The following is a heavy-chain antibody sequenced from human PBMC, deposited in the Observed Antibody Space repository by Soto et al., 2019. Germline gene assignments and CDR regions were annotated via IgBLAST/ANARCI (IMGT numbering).Heavy chain of an antibody. CDR2: ISSSGSTI. J-gene: IGHJ3*02. CDR1: GFTFSDYY. Sequence: PGGSLRLSCAASGFTFSDYYMSWIRQAPGKGLEWVSYISSSGSTIYYADSVKGRFTISRDNAKNSLYLQMNSLRAEDTAVYYCARDHWGWNSDAFDIWGQGTMVTVSS. V-gene: IGHV3-11*01. D-gene: IGHD1-7*01. CDR3: ARDHWGWNSDAFDI.